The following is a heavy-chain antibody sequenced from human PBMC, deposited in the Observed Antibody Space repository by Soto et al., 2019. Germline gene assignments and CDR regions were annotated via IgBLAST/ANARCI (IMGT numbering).Heavy chain of an antibody. CDR2: ISSDSGTI. V-gene: IGHV3-48*02. J-gene: IGHJ4*02. D-gene: IGHD3-10*01. CDR1: GFTFRTYS. Sequence: GGSLRLSCAASGFTFRTYSMNWVRQAPGKGLEWVSYISSDSGTIDYADSVKDRFTISRDNAKNSLYLQMNSLRDEDAAVYYCVRDLGYGTGKYCCYFDYWGQGTLVTVSS. CDR3: VRDLGYGTGKYCCYFDY.